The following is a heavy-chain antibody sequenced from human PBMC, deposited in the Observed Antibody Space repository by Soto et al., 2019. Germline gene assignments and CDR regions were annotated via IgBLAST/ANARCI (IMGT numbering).Heavy chain of an antibody. Sequence: PVESLKISCKGSGYSFTSYWIGWVRQIPGKGLECMGIIYPGDSDTRYSPSFQGQVTISADKSISTAYLQWSSLKASDTAVYYCLLWFGEDYYYGMDVWGQGTTVTVSS. D-gene: IGHD3-10*01. CDR1: GYSFTSYW. CDR3: LLWFGEDYYYGMDV. V-gene: IGHV5-51*01. J-gene: IGHJ6*02. CDR2: IYPGDSDT.